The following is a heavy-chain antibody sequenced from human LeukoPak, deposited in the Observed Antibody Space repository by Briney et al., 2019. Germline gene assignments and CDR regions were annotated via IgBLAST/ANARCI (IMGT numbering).Heavy chain of an antibody. J-gene: IGHJ4*02. D-gene: IGHD6-6*01. CDR1: GGSISSGGYY. V-gene: IGHV4-31*03. CDR3: ARWGIAARHFDY. Sequence: PSETLSPTCTVSGGSISSGGYYWSWIRQHPGKGLEWIGYIYYSGSTYYNPSLKSRVTISVDTSKNQFSLKLSSVTAADTAVYYCARWGIAARHFDYWGQGTLVTVSS. CDR2: IYYSGST.